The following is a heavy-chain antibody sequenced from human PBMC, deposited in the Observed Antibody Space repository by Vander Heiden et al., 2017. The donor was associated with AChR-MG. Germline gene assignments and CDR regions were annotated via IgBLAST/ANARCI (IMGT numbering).Heavy chain of an antibody. V-gene: IGHV3-30*18. J-gene: IGHJ4*02. CDR3: AKGTLYDNPNYYFDY. Sequence: QVQLVESGGGVVQPGRSLRPPCAASGFTFRGYGMHWVRQAPGKGLEWVAVISYDGSNKYYADSVKGRFTISRDNSKNTLYLQMNSLRAEDTAVYYCAKGTLYDNPNYYFDYWGQGTLVTVSS. CDR1: GFTFRGYG. CDR2: ISYDGSNK. D-gene: IGHD3-22*01.